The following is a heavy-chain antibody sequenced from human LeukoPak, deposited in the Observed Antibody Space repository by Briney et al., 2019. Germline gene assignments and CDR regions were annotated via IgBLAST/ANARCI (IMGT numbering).Heavy chain of an antibody. CDR2: IRDADAKP. J-gene: IGHJ4*02. CDR3: AKVGVRINSGDY. CDR1: GSSISSYY. V-gene: IGHV3-23*01. D-gene: IGHD3-10*01. Sequence: ETLSLTCTDSGSSISSYYWSWIRQPPGKGLEWVSDIRDADAKPSYADSVKGRFTISRDNSKNTVYLEMNSLRAEDTALYYCAKVGVRINSGDYWGQGTLVTVSS.